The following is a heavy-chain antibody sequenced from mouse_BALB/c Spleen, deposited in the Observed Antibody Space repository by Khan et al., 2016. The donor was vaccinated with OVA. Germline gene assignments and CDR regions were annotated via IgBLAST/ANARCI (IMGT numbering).Heavy chain of an antibody. CDR2: INTYTGEP. J-gene: IGHJ1*01. V-gene: IGHV9-3-1*01. Sequence: QIQLVQSGPELKKPGETVKISCKASGYTFTNYGMNWVKQAPGKGLKWMGWINTYTGEPTYADDFKGRFAFSLETSAKTANLQINNLKNEDTATYFCARSASYWFFDVWGAGTTVTVSS. CDR3: ARSASYWFFDV. CDR1: GYTFTNYG. D-gene: IGHD6-1*01.